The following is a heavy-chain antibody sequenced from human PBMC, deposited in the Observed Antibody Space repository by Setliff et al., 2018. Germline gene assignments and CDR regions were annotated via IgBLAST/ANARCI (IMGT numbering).Heavy chain of an antibody. CDR2: IYIGGSA. Sequence: PSETLSLTCTVSGGSISSYYWSWIRQPAGKGLEWIGHIYIGGSANYNPSLKSRVTISVDTSKNQFSLKLSSVTAADTAVYYCAGGYSSSWCRSDYWGQGTLVTVSS. D-gene: IGHD6-13*01. CDR1: GGSISSYY. J-gene: IGHJ4*02. V-gene: IGHV4-4*07. CDR3: AGGYSSSWCRSDY.